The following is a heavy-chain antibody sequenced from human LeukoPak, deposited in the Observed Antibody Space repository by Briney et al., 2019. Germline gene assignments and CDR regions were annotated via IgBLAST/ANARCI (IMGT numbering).Heavy chain of an antibody. J-gene: IGHJ4*02. CDR2: IKSKTDGGTT. Sequence: GGSLRLSCAAYGFTFSNAWMSWVRQAPGKGLKWVGRIKSKTDGGTTDYAAPVKGRFTISRDDSKNTLYLQMNSLKTEDTAVYCCTTVLTYYYGSGSYYKIPFDYWGQGTLVTVSS. D-gene: IGHD3-10*01. CDR3: TTVLTYYYGSGSYYKIPFDY. CDR1: GFTFSNAW. V-gene: IGHV3-15*01.